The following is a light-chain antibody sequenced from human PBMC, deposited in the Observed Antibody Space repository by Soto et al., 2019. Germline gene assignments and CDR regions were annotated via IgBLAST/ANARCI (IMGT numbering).Light chain of an antibody. Sequence: DIVLTQSPGTLSLSPGERATLSCRASQRITGDYLAWYQQKPGQAPRLLIYGASSRATGIPDRFSGSGSGTDFTFIISRLEPEDVAMYYCHQYGGCPHTFGQGTKLETK. J-gene: IGKJ2*01. CDR3: HQYGGCPHT. CDR2: GAS. V-gene: IGKV3-20*01. CDR1: QRITGDY.